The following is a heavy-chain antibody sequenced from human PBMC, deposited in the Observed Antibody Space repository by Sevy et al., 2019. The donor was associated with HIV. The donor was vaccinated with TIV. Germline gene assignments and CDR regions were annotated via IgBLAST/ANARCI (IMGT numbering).Heavy chain of an antibody. V-gene: IGHV3-30-3*01. CDR3: ARTRYSSMAEQHNYYGMDV. CDR2: ISYDGSNK. CDR1: GFTFSSYA. Sequence: GGSLRLSCAASGFTFSSYAMHWVRQAPGKGLEWVAVISYDGSNKYYADSGKGRFTISRANSKNTLYRQMNSLRAEDTAVYYCARTRYSSMAEQHNYYGMDVWGQGTTVTVSS. D-gene: IGHD6-13*01. J-gene: IGHJ6*02.